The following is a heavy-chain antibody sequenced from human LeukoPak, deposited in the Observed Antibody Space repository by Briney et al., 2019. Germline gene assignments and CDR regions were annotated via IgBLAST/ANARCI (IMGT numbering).Heavy chain of an antibody. Sequence: SETLSLTCAVYGGSFSGYYWSWIRQPPGKGLEWIGETNHSGSTNYNPSLKSRVTISVDTSKNQFSLKLSSVTAADTAVYYCASAFYDYSWGSYRFSPITYFDYWGQGTLVTVSS. D-gene: IGHD3-16*02. CDR3: ASAFYDYSWGSYRFSPITYFDY. J-gene: IGHJ4*02. V-gene: IGHV4-34*01. CDR2: TNHSGST. CDR1: GGSFSGYY.